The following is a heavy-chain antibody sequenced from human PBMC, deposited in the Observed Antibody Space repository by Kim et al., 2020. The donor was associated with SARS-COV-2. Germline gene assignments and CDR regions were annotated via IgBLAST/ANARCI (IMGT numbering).Heavy chain of an antibody. CDR1: GFTFSSYG. Sequence: GESLRLSCAASGFTFSSYGMHWVRQAPGKGLEWVAVIWYDGSNKYYADSVKGRFTISRDNSKNTLYLQMNSLRAEDTAVYYCARDRLDFWSGRDYYYYGMDVWGQGTTVTVSS. J-gene: IGHJ6*02. V-gene: IGHV3-33*08. D-gene: IGHD3-3*01. CDR2: IWYDGSNK. CDR3: ARDRLDFWSGRDYYYYGMDV.